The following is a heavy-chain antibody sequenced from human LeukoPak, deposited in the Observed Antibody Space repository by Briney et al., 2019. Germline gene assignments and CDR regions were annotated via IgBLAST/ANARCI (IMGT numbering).Heavy chain of an antibody. V-gene: IGHV1-8*03. CDR3: ARGLDYYDSSGYYDAFDI. Sequence: GASVKVSCKASGYTFTSYDINWVRQATGQGLEWMGWMNPNSGNTGYAQKFQGRVTTTRNTSISTAYMELSSLRSEDTAVYYCARGLDYYDSSGYYDAFDIWGQGTMVTVSS. D-gene: IGHD3-22*01. CDR1: GYTFTSYD. J-gene: IGHJ3*02. CDR2: MNPNSGNT.